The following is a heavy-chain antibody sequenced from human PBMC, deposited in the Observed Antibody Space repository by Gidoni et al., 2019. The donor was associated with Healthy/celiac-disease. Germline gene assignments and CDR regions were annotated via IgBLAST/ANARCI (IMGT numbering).Heavy chain of an antibody. CDR1: GGSISSYY. Sequence: GPGLVKPSETLSLPCTVSGGSISSYYWSWIRQPPGKGLEWIGYICYSGSTNYNPSLKSRVTISVDTSKNQFSLKLSSVTAADTAVYYCARHAESGTTMGDLAKDAFDIWGQGTMVTVSS. V-gene: IGHV4-59*08. J-gene: IGHJ3*02. CDR3: ARHAESGTTMGDLAKDAFDI. CDR2: ICYSGST. D-gene: IGHD1-1*01.